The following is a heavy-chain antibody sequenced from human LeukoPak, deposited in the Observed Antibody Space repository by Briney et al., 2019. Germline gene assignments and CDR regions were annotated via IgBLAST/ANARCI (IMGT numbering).Heavy chain of an antibody. CDR1: GFTFSDYY. J-gene: IGHJ4*02. V-gene: IGHV3-23*01. Sequence: PGGSLRLSCAASGFTFSDYYMSWVRQAPGKGLEWVSAISGSGGSTYYADSVKGRFTISRDNSKNTLYLQMNSLRAEDTAVYYCAKLREEGGPYYDFWSGYSQSHYFDYWGQGTLVTVSS. CDR3: AKLREEGGPYYDFWSGYSQSHYFDY. CDR2: ISGSGGST. D-gene: IGHD3-3*01.